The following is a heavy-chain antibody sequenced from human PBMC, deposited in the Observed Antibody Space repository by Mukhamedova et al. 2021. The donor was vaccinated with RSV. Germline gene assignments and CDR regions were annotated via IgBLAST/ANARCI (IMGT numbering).Heavy chain of an antibody. Sequence: NYAQKFQGRVTITADKSTSTAYMELSSLRSEDTAVYYCATGLNYDFWSGYYTSFDYWGQGTLVTVSS. D-gene: IGHD3-3*01. CDR3: ATGLNYDFWSGYYTSFDY. J-gene: IGHJ4*02. V-gene: IGHV1-69*02.